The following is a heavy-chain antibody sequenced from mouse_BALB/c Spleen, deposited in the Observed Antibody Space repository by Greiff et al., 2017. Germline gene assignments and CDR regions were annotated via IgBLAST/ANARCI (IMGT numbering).Heavy chain of an antibody. CDR3: NEGYYAMDY. CDR1: GFNIKDYY. V-gene: IGHV14-4*02. Sequence: VQLQQSGAELVRLGASVKLSCTVSGFNIKDYYMHWVKQRPEQGLEWIGWIDPENGDTEYAPKFQGKATMTADTSSNTAYLQRSSLTSEDTAVYYCNEGYYAMDYWGQGTSVTVSS. J-gene: IGHJ4*01. CDR2: IDPENGDT.